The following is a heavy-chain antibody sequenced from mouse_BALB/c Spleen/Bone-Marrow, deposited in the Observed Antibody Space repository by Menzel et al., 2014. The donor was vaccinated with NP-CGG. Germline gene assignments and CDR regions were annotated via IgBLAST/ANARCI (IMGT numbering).Heavy chain of an antibody. CDR3: ARPLNWDPYAMDY. V-gene: IGHV1-82*01. J-gene: IGHJ4*01. Sequence: VQLQQSGPELVKPGASVKISCKASGYAFSSSWMNWVKQRPGQGLEWIGRIYPGDGDTKYNGKFKGKATLTADKSSSTAYMQLSSLTSVDSAVYFCARPLNWDPYAMDYWGQGTSVTVS. CDR1: GYAFSSSW. D-gene: IGHD4-1*02. CDR2: IYPGDGDT.